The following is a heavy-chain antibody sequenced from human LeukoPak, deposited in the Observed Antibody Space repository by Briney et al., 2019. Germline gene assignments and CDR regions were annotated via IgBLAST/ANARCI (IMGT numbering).Heavy chain of an antibody. Sequence: ASVKVSCKASGYTFTHSGINWVRQAPGQGLEWMGWVSAYSGTTNYAQKFQGRVIMTTDISTTTAYMELRGLRSDDTAVYYCARGGSNWNYQYYFDHWGQGTLVTVSS. V-gene: IGHV1-18*01. CDR1: GYTFTHSG. J-gene: IGHJ4*02. CDR2: VSAYSGTT. CDR3: ARGGSNWNYQYYFDH. D-gene: IGHD1-7*01.